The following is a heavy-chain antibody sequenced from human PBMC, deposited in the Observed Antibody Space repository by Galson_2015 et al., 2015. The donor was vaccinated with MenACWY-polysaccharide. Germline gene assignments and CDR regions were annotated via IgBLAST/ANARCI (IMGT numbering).Heavy chain of an antibody. D-gene: IGHD4-11*01. CDR2: AHYSGNT. V-gene: IGHV4-59*01. CDR1: GGSISDTF. CDR3: TRDNNNYGDY. Sequence: ETLSLTCTVSGGSISDTFWSWIRPPPGKGLEWNGYAHYSGNTNYSPSLKSRVTMSVDTSKNQFSLNLSSVTAADTAVYYCTRDNNNYGDYWGQGTLVTVSS. J-gene: IGHJ4*02.